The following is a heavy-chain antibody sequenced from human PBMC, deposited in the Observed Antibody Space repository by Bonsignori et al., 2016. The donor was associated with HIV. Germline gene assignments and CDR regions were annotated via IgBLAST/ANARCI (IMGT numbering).Heavy chain of an antibody. J-gene: IGHJ4*02. CDR2: IWYDGSNK. V-gene: IGHV3-33*06. D-gene: IGHD3-22*01. Sequence: WIRQPPGKGLEWVAVIWYDGSNKYSADSVKGRFTISRDNSKNTLYLQMNSLRAEDTAVYYCAKGGYYYDSSGYLGGFDFWGQGTLVTVSS. CDR3: AKGGYYYDSSGYLGGFDF.